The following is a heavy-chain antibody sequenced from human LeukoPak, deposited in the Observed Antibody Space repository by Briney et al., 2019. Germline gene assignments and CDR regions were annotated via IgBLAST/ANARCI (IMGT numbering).Heavy chain of an antibody. CDR3: VRALGSSSADY. Sequence: GGSLRLSCAASGFTFTSYWMSWVRQAPGKGLEWVANIKQDGSEKYYVDSVEGRFTISRDNAKDSLSLQMNSLRGEDTAVYYCVRALGSSSADYWGQGTLVTVSS. CDR1: GFTFTSYW. V-gene: IGHV3-7*01. D-gene: IGHD6-6*01. CDR2: IKQDGSEK. J-gene: IGHJ4*02.